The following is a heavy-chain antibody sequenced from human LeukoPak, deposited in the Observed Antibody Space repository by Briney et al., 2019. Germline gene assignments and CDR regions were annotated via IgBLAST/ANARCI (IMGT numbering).Heavy chain of an antibody. CDR2: IYYSGST. D-gene: IGHD3-10*01. J-gene: IGHJ4*02. CDR1: GGSISSSSYY. Sequence: SETLSLTCTVSGGSISSSSYYWGWIRQPPGKGLEWIGSIYYSGSTYYDPSLKSRVTISVDTSKNQFSLKLSSVTAADTAVYYCARHWIGELFPYYFDYWGQGTLVTVSS. CDR3: ARHWIGELFPYYFDY. V-gene: IGHV4-39*01.